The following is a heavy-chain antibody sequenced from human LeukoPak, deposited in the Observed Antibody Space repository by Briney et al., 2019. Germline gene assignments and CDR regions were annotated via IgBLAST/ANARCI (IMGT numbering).Heavy chain of an antibody. J-gene: IGHJ4*02. D-gene: IGHD6-19*01. CDR2: ISGSGGST. V-gene: IGHV3-23*01. CDR1: GFTFSSYA. CDR3: ASSAGIAVASTFDY. Sequence: GGSLRLSCAASGFTFSSYAMGWVRQAPGKGLEWVSAISGSGGSTYYADSVKGRFTISRDNSKNTLYLQMNSLRAEDTAVYYCASSAGIAVASTFDYWGQGTLVTVSS.